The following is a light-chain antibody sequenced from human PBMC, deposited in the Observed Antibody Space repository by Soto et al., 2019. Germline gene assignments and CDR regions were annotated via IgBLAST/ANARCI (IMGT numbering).Light chain of an antibody. CDR1: QSVTSSH. V-gene: IGKV3-20*01. CDR2: GAS. CDR3: QQYGSSTYT. Sequence: EIVLTQSPGSLSLSPRERATLSCRASQSVTSSHLAWYQQKPGQAPRLLIYGASRRATGIPDRFSGSGPGTDFTLTISRLEPEDSTMYYCQQYGSSTYTFGQGTKVEIK. J-gene: IGKJ2*01.